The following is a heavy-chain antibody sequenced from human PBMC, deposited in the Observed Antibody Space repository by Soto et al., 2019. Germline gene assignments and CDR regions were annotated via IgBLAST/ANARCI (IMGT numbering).Heavy chain of an antibody. CDR2: INHSGST. CDR1: GGSFSGYY. CDR3: ARVDYVDREFDP. V-gene: IGHV4-34*01. J-gene: IGHJ5*02. D-gene: IGHD4-17*01. Sequence: SETLSLTCAVYGGSFSGYYWSWIRQPPGKGLEWIGEINHSGSTNYNPSLKSRVTISVDTSKNQFSLKLSSVTAADTAVYYCARVDYVDREFDPWGQGTLVTVSS.